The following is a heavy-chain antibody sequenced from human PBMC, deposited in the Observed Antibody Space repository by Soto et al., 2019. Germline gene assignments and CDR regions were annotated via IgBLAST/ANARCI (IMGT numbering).Heavy chain of an antibody. V-gene: IGHV3-21*01. CDR2: ISSTSNYI. CDR1: GFSFRIYT. J-gene: IGHJ6*02. CDR3: ARASSTSVVYYGMDV. Sequence: EVQLLESGGGLVKPGGSLRLSCAASGFSFRIYTMNWVRQAPGKGLEWVSSISSTSNYIYYTDSMKGRFTISRDNAKNSLYLERTSLRAADTAVYYCARASSTSVVYYGMDVWGQGTTVTVSS. D-gene: IGHD2-2*01.